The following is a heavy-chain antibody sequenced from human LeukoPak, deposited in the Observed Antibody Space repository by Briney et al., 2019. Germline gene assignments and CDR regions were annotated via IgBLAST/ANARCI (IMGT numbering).Heavy chain of an antibody. V-gene: IGHV1-2*02. CDR1: GYTFIGYY. Sequence: ASVKVSCKASGYTFIGYYMHWVRQAPGQGLEWMGWINPHSGGPNYAQKFQGRVTMTRDTSISTAYMELSRLRSDDTAVYYCMVRGVPYYFDYWGQGTLVTVSS. J-gene: IGHJ4*02. D-gene: IGHD3-10*01. CDR2: INPHSGGP. CDR3: MVRGVPYYFDY.